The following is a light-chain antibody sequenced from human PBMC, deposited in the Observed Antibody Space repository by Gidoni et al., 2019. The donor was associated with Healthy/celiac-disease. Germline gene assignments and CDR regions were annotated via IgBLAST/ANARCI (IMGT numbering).Light chain of an antibody. CDR2: DAS. V-gene: IGKV1-33*01. J-gene: IGKJ5*01. Sequence: DIQMTQSPPPLSASVGDRVTLTCQASQDTSNYLNWYQQKPGKAPKLLIYDASNLETGVPSRFSGSGSGTDFTFTISSLQPEDIATYYCQQYDNLLFTFGQGTRLEI. CDR1: QDTSNY. CDR3: QQYDNLLFT.